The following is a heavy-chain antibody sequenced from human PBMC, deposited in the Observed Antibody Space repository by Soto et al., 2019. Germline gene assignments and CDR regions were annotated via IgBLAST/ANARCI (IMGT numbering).Heavy chain of an antibody. CDR3: ARTYSSGWYPRYFQH. CDR2: IYYSGST. J-gene: IGHJ1*01. D-gene: IGHD6-19*01. CDR1: GGSISSYY. Sequence: SETLSLTCTVSGGSISSYYWSWIRQPPGKGLEWIGYIYYSGSTNYNPSLKSRVTISVDTSKNQFSLKLSSVTAADTAVYYCARTYSSGWYPRYFQHWGQGTLVTVSS. V-gene: IGHV4-59*01.